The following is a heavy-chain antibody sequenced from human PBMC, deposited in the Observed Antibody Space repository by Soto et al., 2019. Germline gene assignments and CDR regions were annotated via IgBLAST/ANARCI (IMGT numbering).Heavy chain of an antibody. CDR3: ATGRGNWGPFDL. CDR2: ISGSGDNT. V-gene: IGHV3-23*01. CDR1: GLTFSSYT. J-gene: IGHJ5*02. D-gene: IGHD7-27*01. Sequence: EVQLLESGGGLVQPGGSLRLSCAASGLTFSSYTISWVRQAPGKGLEWVSTISGSGDNTYYADSVKGRFTISRDNSKNPRFLQGNSRRAEDTAVNYWATGRGNWGPFDLWGPGTLV.